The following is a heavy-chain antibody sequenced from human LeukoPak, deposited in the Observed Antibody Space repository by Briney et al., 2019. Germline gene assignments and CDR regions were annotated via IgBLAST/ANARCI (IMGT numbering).Heavy chain of an antibody. J-gene: IGHJ3*02. D-gene: IGHD3-3*01. CDR2: ISAYNGNT. CDR3: ARGVDFWSGYYSAFDI. CDR1: GYAFTSYG. V-gene: IGHV1-18*01. Sequence: ASVKVSCKASGYAFTSYGISWVRQAPGQGLEWMGWISAYNGNTNYAQKLQGRVTMTTDTSTSTAYMELRSLRSDDTAVYYCARGVDFWSGYYSAFDIWGQGTMVTVSS.